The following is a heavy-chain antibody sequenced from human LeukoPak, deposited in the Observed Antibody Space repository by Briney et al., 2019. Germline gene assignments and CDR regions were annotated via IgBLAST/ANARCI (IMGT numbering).Heavy chain of an antibody. D-gene: IGHD4-17*01. CDR3: ARDTVTTFRFRDYYYYGMDV. Sequence: GGSLRLSCAACGFTVSNNYMNWVRQARGKGEEWGSVIYSGGSTYYGESVKGQFTISRDKSKNTLYLQRNSLKAEDTAVYYCARDTVTTFRFRDYYYYGMDVWGQGTTVTVSS. V-gene: IGHV3-53*01. J-gene: IGHJ6*02. CDR2: IYSGGST. CDR1: GFTVSNNY.